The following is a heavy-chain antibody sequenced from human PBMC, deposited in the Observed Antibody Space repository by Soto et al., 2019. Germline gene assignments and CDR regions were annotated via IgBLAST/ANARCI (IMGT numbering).Heavy chain of an antibody. D-gene: IGHD5-18*01. CDR1: GFTFSSYA. CDR2: ISGSGGST. J-gene: IGHJ4*02. V-gene: IGHV3-23*01. CDR3: AKGLGYSYGYGNY. Sequence: EVPLLESGGGLVQPGGSLRLSCAASGFTFSSYAMSWVRQAPGKGLEWVSAISGSGGSTYYADSVKGRFTISRDNSKNTLYLQMNSLRAEDTAVYYCAKGLGYSYGYGNYWGQGTLVTVSS.